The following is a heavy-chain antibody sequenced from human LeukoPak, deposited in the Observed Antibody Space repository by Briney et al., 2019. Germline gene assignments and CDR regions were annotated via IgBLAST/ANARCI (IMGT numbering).Heavy chain of an antibody. V-gene: IGHV4-61*02. CDR1: GGSISSGSYY. Sequence: PSDTLSLTCTVSGGSISSGSYYWSWIRQPAGKGLEWIGRIYTSGSTNYNPSLKSRVTISVDTSKNQFSLKLSSVTAADTAVYYCARGILYYDILTGYLLYYFDYWGQGTLVTVSS. CDR3: ARGILYYDILTGYLLYYFDY. CDR2: IYTSGST. D-gene: IGHD3-9*01. J-gene: IGHJ4*02.